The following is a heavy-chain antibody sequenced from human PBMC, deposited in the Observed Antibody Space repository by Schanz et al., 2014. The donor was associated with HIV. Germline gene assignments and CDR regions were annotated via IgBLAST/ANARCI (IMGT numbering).Heavy chain of an antibody. CDR1: GFTFSSYG. Sequence: VQMLESGGGLVQPGGSLRLSCAASGFTFSSYGIHWVRQAPGKGLEWVAVVSYDGSNKYYADSVKGRFTISRDNSKNTLYLQMNSLRAEDTAVYYCARRSTPGGYYGMDVWGQGTTVTVSS. D-gene: IGHD2-15*01. V-gene: IGHV3-30*03. CDR3: ARRSTPGGYYGMDV. J-gene: IGHJ6*02. CDR2: VSYDGSNK.